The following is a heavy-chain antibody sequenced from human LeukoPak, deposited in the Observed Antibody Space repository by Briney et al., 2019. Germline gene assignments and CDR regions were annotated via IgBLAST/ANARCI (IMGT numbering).Heavy chain of an antibody. CDR2: GHYSGTT. Sequence: SETLSLTCAVSGVSISSYYWSWVRQPPRKGLEWIGYGHYSGTTYYNSSLKSRVTMSVDTSKNQFSLKLTSVTAADTALYYCVRHIGGTTSDYWGQGTLVTVSS. D-gene: IGHD1-7*01. CDR1: GVSISSYY. CDR3: VRHIGGTTSDY. V-gene: IGHV4-59*08. J-gene: IGHJ4*02.